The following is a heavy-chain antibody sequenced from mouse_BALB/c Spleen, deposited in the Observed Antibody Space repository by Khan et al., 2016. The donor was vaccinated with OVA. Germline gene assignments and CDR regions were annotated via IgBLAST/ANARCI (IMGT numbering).Heavy chain of an antibody. J-gene: IGHJ2*01. V-gene: IGHV1-76*01. D-gene: IGHD3-2*02. CDR3: AREEALYYFDY. CDR1: GYIFTSYW. CDR2: IYPGTDNT. Sequence: QVQLKQSGAELVRPGTSVKLSCKTSGYIFTSYWIHWVKQRSGQGLEWIARIYPGTDNTSYNEKFKDQATLTADKSSSTAYLQLSSLKSEDSAVFFCAREEALYYFDYWGQGTTLTVSS.